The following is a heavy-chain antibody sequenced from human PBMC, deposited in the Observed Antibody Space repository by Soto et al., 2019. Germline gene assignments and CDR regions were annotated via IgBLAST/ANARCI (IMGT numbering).Heavy chain of an antibody. CDR1: GYTFTSYG. CDR2: INAANGNT. CDR3: ARAVAVPADFDY. D-gene: IGHD6-19*01. J-gene: IGHJ4*02. Sequence: ASVKVSCKASGYTFTSYGISWVRQAPGQRLEWMGWINAANGNTKYSQKFQGRVTITRDTSASTAYMELSSLRSEDTAVYYCARAVAVPADFDYWGQGSLVTVSS. V-gene: IGHV1-3*01.